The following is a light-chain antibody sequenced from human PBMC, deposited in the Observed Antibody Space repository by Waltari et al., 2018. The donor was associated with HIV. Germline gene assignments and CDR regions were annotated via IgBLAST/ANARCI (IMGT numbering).Light chain of an antibody. J-gene: IGKJ1*01. CDR2: DAS. V-gene: IGKV3-15*01. CDR3: QQYNSWPQT. CDR1: QSVSTK. Sequence: EIVLTQSPVTLSVSPGASATVSCTASQSVSTKVAWYQQKPGRAPTLLVYDASTTAPGVPDRFSGSGSGTEFTLSILSLQSEDFALYFCQQYNSWPQTFGRGTQVDIK.